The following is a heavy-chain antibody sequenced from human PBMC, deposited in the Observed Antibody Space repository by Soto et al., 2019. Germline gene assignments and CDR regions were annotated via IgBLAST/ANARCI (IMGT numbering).Heavy chain of an antibody. CDR1: GFTFSTDS. D-gene: IGHD6-19*01. CDR2: ISTSGATR. CDR3: ARFFGSGFDY. V-gene: IGHV3-48*02. J-gene: IGHJ4*02. Sequence: EVQLVESGGGLVQPGGSLRLSCVASGFTFSTDSMNWVRQAPGKGLEWVAHISTSGATRYYADSVKSRFTISRDNAKTSLYLQMDSLRNEYTAVYYCARFFGSGFDYWGQGTLVTVSS.